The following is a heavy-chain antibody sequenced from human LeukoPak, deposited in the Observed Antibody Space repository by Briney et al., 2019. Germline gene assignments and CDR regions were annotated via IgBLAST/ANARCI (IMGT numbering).Heavy chain of an antibody. CDR2: ISISSTI. J-gene: IGHJ4*02. CDR3: ARGAGSGSYYDY. V-gene: IGHV3-48*01. Sequence: PGGSLRLSCAAPGFTFSSYSMNWVRQAPGKGLEWVSYISISSTIYYADSVKGRFTISRDNAKNSLYLQMNSLRAEDTAVYYCARGAGSGSYYDYWGQGTLVTVSS. D-gene: IGHD3-10*01. CDR1: GFTFSSYS.